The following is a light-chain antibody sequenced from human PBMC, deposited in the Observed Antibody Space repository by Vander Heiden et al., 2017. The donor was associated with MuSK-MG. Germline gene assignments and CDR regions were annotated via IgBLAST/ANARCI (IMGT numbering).Light chain of an antibody. CDR2: GAS. CDR1: QSISSD. Sequence: EIVMTQSPATLSVSPGERATLSCRASQSISSDLAWYQQTPGQPPRLLIHGASTRAPGIPARFSGSGYGTEFTLTISSRQSEDFALYYCQQDNYWPPWTFGQGTKVXIK. CDR3: QQDNYWPPWT. J-gene: IGKJ1*01. V-gene: IGKV3-15*01.